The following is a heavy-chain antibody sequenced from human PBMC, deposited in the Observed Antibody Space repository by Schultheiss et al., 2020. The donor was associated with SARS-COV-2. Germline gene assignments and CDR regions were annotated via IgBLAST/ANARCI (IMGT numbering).Heavy chain of an antibody. CDR1: GFTFSSYW. D-gene: IGHD1-1*01. CDR3: AKGRGYDYYYYGMDV. V-gene: IGHV3-74*01. CDR2: INSDGSST. Sequence: GESLKISCAASGFTFSSYWMHWVRQAPGKGLVWVSRINSDGSSTSYADSVKGRFTISRDNAKNTLYLQMNSLRAEDTAVYYCAKGRGYDYYYYGMDVWGQGTTVTVSS. J-gene: IGHJ6*02.